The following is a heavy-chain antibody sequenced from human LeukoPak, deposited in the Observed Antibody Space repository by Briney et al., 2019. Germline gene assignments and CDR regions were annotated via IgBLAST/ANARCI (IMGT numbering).Heavy chain of an antibody. D-gene: IGHD6-19*01. Sequence: GRSLRLSCAASGFTFSSYGMHWVRQAPGKGLEWVAVISYDGSNKYYADSVKGRFTISRDNSKNTLYLQMNSLRAEDTAVYYCARAPYRAYSSGWYSDYWGQGTLVTVSS. J-gene: IGHJ4*02. CDR3: ARAPYRAYSSGWYSDY. CDR1: GFTFSSYG. V-gene: IGHV3-30*03. CDR2: ISYDGSNK.